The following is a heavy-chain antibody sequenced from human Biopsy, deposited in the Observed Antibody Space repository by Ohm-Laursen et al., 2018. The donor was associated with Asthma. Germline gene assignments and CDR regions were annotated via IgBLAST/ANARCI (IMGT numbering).Heavy chain of an antibody. Sequence: SLRLSCAASGFVFSQSGMHWVRQAPGKGLEWVALISSDGHNKYYIDSVKGRFTISRDNSKLRLYLEINSLRVEESAVYYCARESGQDSGGTGAFDRWGQGIMVAVSS. V-gene: IGHV3-30*03. CDR2: ISSDGHNK. D-gene: IGHD4-23*01. CDR3: ARESGQDSGGTGAFDR. J-gene: IGHJ3*02. CDR1: GFVFSQSG.